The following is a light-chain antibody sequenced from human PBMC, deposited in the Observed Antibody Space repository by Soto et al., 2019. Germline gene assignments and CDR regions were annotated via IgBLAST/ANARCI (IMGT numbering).Light chain of an antibody. CDR2: HVS. CDR3: YSYTTSSTDV. Sequence: QSALTQPASVSGSPGQSITISCTGTSSDVGGYNYVSWYQQHPAKVPKLMIYHVSNRPSGVSDRFSGPKSGNTASLTISGLQAEDEGNYYCYSYTTSSTDVFGTGTKLTV. J-gene: IGLJ1*01. V-gene: IGLV2-14*01. CDR1: SSDVGGYNY.